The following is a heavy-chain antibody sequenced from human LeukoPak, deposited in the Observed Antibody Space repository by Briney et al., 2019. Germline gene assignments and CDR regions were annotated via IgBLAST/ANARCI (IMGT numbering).Heavy chain of an antibody. D-gene: IGHD3-22*01. Sequence: GGSLGLSGEASGFTFSSYWMTWFRQAQGKGLKWVPKKKQDGSEKYYVDSVKGRFIISRDNAKNSLYLQMNSLRAGDTAVYYCATPLDYYDSSGYHQGGDWGQGTLVTVSS. V-gene: IGHV3-7*03. CDR1: GFTFSSYW. CDR2: KKQDGSEK. J-gene: IGHJ4*02. CDR3: ATPLDYYDSSGYHQGGD.